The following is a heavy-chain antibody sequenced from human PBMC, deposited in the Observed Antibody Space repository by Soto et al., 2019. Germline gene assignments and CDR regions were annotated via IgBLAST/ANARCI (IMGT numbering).Heavy chain of an antibody. D-gene: IGHD3-10*01. Sequence: PKKGLEWIGYIYFSGSTNYKPYLKSRVTISVDTSKNQFYLKLSSVTAADTAVYYCARGGPGSYCYYDHRKHHCGHGTRATDSS. J-gene: IGHJ1*01. CDR2: IYFSGST. CDR3: ARGGPGSYCYYDHRKHH. V-gene: IGHV4-59*01.